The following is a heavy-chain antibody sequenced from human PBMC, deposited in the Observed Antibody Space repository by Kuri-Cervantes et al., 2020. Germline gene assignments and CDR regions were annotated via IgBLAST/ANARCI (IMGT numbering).Heavy chain of an antibody. J-gene: IGHJ6*02. CDR3: AREVDTAMVGYGMDV. Sequence: GESLKISCAASGFTFSSYAMHWVRQAPGKGLEYVSAITSNGGSTYYANSVEGRFTISRDNSKNTVYLQMNSLRAEDTAVYYCAREVDTAMVGYGMDVWGQGTTVTVSS. V-gene: IGHV3-64*01. CDR1: GFTFSSYA. CDR2: ITSNGGST. D-gene: IGHD5-18*01.